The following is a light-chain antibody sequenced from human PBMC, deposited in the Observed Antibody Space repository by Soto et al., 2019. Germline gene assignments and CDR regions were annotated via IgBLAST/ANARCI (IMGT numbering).Light chain of an antibody. CDR2: DAS. Sequence: ESVLTQSRATLSLSPWERATLSCRASQSVSSYLAWYQQKPGQAPRLLIYDASNRATGIPARFSGSGSGTDFTLTISSLEPEDFAVYYCQQRSNWPVTFGQGTRLEIK. CDR1: QSVSSY. CDR3: QQRSNWPVT. J-gene: IGKJ5*01. V-gene: IGKV3-11*01.